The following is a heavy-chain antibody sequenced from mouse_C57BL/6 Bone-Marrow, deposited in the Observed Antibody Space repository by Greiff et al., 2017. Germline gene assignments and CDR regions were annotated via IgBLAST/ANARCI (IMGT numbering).Heavy chain of an antibody. J-gene: IGHJ2*01. CDR3: TRDDGYWDY. CDR2: ISSGGDYI. Sequence: EVKLVESGEGLVKPGGSLKLSCAASGFTFSSYAMSWVRQTPEKRLEWVAYISSGGDYIYYADTVKGRFTICRDNARNTLYLQMSSLKSEDTAIDYCTRDDGYWDYWGQGTTLTVSS. D-gene: IGHD2-3*01. V-gene: IGHV5-9-1*02. CDR1: GFTFSSYA.